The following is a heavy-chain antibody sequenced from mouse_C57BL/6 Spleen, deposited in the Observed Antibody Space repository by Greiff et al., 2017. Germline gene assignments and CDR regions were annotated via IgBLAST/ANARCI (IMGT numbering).Heavy chain of an antibody. J-gene: IGHJ3*01. CDR2: IYPGSGST. V-gene: IGHV1-55*01. Sequence: QVQLKESGAELVKPGASVKMSCKASGYTFTSYWITWVKQRPGQGLEWIGDIYPGSGSTNYNEKFKSKATLTVDTSSSTAYMQLSILTSEDSAVYYCARDDYYPAWFAYWGQGTLVTVSA. D-gene: IGHD2-3*01. CDR1: GYTFTSYW. CDR3: ARDDYYPAWFAY.